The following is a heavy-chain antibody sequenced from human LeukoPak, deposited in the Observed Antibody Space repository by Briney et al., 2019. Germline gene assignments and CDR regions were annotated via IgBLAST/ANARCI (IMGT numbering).Heavy chain of an antibody. J-gene: IGHJ4*02. CDR1: GFTVSSNY. V-gene: IGHV3-53*01. CDR3: ASTDYGGNSDY. D-gene: IGHD4-23*01. Sequence: GGSLRLSCAASGFTVSSNYMSWVRQAPGKGLEWVSVIYSGGSTYYADSVKGRFTISRDNSKNTLYLQMNSLRAEDTAVYYCASTDYGGNSDYWGQGTLVTVSS. CDR2: IYSGGST.